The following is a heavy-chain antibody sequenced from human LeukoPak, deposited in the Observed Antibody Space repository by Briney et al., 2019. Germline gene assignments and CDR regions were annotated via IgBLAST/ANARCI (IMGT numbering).Heavy chain of an antibody. CDR1: GFTFSRYA. CDR3: AKDFQFTPPLLGFDY. CDR2: ISGSGGST. D-gene: IGHD3-16*01. V-gene: IGHV3-23*01. J-gene: IGHJ4*02. Sequence: GGSLRLSCAASGFTFSRYAMSWVRQAPGKGLEWVSAISGSGGSTYYADSVKGRFTISRDNSKNTLYLQMNSLRAEDTAVYYCAKDFQFTPPLLGFDYWGQGTLVTVSS.